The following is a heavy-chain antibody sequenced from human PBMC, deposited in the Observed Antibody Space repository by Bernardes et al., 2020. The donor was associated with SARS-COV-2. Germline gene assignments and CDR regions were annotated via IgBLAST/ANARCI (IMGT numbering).Heavy chain of an antibody. D-gene: IGHD3-16*02. Sequence: GGSLRLSCEASGFPFNNYGMHWVRQAPGKGLEWVSYISSSSTTVYYTDSVKGRFTISRDNAKNSLYLQMNSLRADDTAVYYCARGGLTFGGVTVRWGQGTLVTVSS. CDR3: ARGGLTFGGVTVR. J-gene: IGHJ4*02. V-gene: IGHV3-48*01. CDR2: ISSSSTTV. CDR1: GFPFNNYG.